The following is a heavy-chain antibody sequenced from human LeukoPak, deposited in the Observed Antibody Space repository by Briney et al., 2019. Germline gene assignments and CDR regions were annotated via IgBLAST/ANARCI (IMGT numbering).Heavy chain of an antibody. Sequence: SGTLSLTCAVSGDSISTSNWWSWVRQPPGKGLEWIGEINHSGSTNYNPSLKSRVTISVDTPKNQFSLKLSSVTAADTAVYYCARGRDSSGRTFDYWGQGTLVTVSS. J-gene: IGHJ4*02. D-gene: IGHD3-22*01. CDR1: GDSISTSNW. V-gene: IGHV4-4*02. CDR2: INHSGST. CDR3: ARGRDSSGRTFDY.